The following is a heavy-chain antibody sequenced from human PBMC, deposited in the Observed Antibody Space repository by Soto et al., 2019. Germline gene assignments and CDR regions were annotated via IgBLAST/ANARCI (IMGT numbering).Heavy chain of an antibody. J-gene: IGHJ6*02. CDR3: ARDIVVVPAARWDYYYYGMDV. D-gene: IGHD2-2*01. CDR2: IIPIFGTA. CDR1: GGTFSSYA. V-gene: IGHV1-69*01. Sequence: QVQLVQSGAEVKKPGSSVKVSCKASGGTFSSYAISWVRQAPGQGLEWMGGIIPIFGTANYAQKFQGRVTITADESTSTAYMELSSLRSEDTAVYYCARDIVVVPAARWDYYYYGMDVWGQGTTVTVSS.